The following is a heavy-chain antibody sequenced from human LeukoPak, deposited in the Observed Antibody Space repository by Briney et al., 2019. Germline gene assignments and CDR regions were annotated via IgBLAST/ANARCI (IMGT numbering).Heavy chain of an antibody. CDR2: IYHSGST. CDR1: GGSISSSNW. D-gene: IGHD3-10*01. Sequence: SETLSLTCAVSGGSISSSNWWSWVRQPPGKGLEWIGEIYHSGSTNYNPSLKSRVTISVDKSKNQFSLKLSSVTAADTAVYYCARLGTMVRGVTYSLFDYWGQGTLVTVSS. CDR3: ARLGTMVRGVTYSLFDY. V-gene: IGHV4-4*02. J-gene: IGHJ4*02.